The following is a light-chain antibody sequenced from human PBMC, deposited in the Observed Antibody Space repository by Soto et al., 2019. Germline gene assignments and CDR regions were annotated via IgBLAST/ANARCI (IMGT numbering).Light chain of an antibody. CDR2: EVS. Sequence: HSVLTQPASVSGSPGQSITISCTGTSSDVGGYNYVSWYQQHPGKAPKVIIYEVSNRPSGVSTRFSGSKSGNTASLTISGLQAEDEADYYCSSYTSSSDIRVFGGGTKLTVL. CDR1: SSDVGGYNY. CDR3: SSYTSSSDIRV. J-gene: IGLJ3*02. V-gene: IGLV2-14*01.